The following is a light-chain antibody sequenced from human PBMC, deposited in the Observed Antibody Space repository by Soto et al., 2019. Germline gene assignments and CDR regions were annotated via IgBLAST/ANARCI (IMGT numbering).Light chain of an antibody. V-gene: IGLV3-21*02. CDR2: DDS. CDR3: QVWDISSDQYL. CDR1: NIASKS. J-gene: IGLJ1*01. Sequence: YELTQPPSVSVAPGQTARITCGGNNIASKSVHWYQQRPGQAPVLVLYDDSNRPSGIPERFSGSNSGSTATLTISSVEAGDEADYFCQVWDISSDQYLFGTGTKLTVL.